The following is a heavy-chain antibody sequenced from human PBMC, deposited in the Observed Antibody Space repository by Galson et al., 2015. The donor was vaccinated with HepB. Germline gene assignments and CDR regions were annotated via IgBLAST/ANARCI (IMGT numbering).Heavy chain of an antibody. Sequence: SLRLSCAASGFTFSNYGMHWVRQVPGKGLEWVAVISYDGSNKFYVDPVKGRFTISRDNSKNTLYLQMSSLRPEDTAVYYCAKGGYSGNWHAPDPDGYWGQGTLVTVSS. V-gene: IGHV3-30*18. D-gene: IGHD6-13*01. CDR3: AKGGYSGNWHAPDPDGY. J-gene: IGHJ4*02. CDR1: GFTFSNYG. CDR2: ISYDGSNK.